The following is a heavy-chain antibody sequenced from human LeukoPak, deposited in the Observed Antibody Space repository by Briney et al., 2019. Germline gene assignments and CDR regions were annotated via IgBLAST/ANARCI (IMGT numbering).Heavy chain of an antibody. CDR3: ARHFDGSGSYYRIVDP. Sequence: GASVKVSCKASGYTFTSYDINWVRQAPGQGLEWMGWMNPNSGNTGYAQKFQGRVTMTRNTSISTAYMELSSLRSEDTAVYYCARHFDGSGSYYRIVDPWGQGSLVTASS. CDR2: MNPNSGNT. CDR1: GYTFTSYD. J-gene: IGHJ5*02. V-gene: IGHV1-8*01. D-gene: IGHD3-10*01.